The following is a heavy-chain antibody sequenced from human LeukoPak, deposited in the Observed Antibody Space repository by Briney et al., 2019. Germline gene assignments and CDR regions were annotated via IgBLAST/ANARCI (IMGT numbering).Heavy chain of an antibody. CDR2: ISWNSVTI. CDR1: GFTFDDYA. D-gene: IGHD3-22*01. V-gene: IGHV3-9*01. CDR3: AKDMDYYDSSTYYYQFDY. J-gene: IGHJ4*02. Sequence: GRSLILSCAASGFTFDDYAMHWVRQAPGKGLEWVSGISWNSVTIGYADSVKGRFTISRDNAKNSLYLQMNSLRAEDTAFYYCAKDMDYYDSSTYYYQFDYWGQGTLVTVSS.